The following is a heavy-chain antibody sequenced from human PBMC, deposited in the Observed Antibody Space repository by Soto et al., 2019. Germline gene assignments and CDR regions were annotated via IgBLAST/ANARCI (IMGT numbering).Heavy chain of an antibody. CDR3: EKGHDSTYWEGY. V-gene: IGHV3-23*01. D-gene: IGHD2-8*02. J-gene: IGHJ4*02. CDR2: ISANGGST. Sequence: EVQVLESGGGLVQPGGSLRLSCVGSGFTFSSHVMTWVRQAPGKGLEWVSSISANGGSTYYAESVMGRFTISRDNSRNTLSLQMRSLSAADPAGYYCEKGHDSTYWEGYWGQGTLVTVSS. CDR1: GFTFSSHV.